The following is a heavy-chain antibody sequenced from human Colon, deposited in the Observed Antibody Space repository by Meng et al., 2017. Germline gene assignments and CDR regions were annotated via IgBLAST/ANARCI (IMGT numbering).Heavy chain of an antibody. Sequence: SETLSLTCTVPGGSISSGGSYWSWIRQPAGKGLEWIGRIYASGYTNYNPSLKSRVTMSIDTSKNQFSLKLSALTAADTAVYYCATDFGYWGQGTLVTVSS. J-gene: IGHJ4*02. CDR2: IYASGYT. V-gene: IGHV4-61*02. CDR3: ATDFGY. CDR1: GGSISSGGSY.